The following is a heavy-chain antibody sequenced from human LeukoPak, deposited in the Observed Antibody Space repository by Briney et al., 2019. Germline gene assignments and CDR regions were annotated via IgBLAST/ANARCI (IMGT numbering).Heavy chain of an antibody. CDR2: INHSGST. CDR3: ARIRYYYYYYYMDV. CDR1: GGSFSGYY. Sequence: SETLSLTCAGYGGSFSGYYWSWIRHPPGEGLEWIGEINHSGSTNYNPSLKSRVTISVDTSKNQFSLKLSSVTAADTAVYYCARIRYYYYYYYMDVWGKGTTVTVSS. J-gene: IGHJ6*03. D-gene: IGHD1-26*01. V-gene: IGHV4-34*01.